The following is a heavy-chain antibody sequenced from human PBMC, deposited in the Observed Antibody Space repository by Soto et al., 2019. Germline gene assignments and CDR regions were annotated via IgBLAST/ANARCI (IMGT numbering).Heavy chain of an antibody. CDR3: ASRPIVVVPAATKYYFDY. CDR1: GGSFSGYY. V-gene: IGHV4-34*01. J-gene: IGHJ4*02. CDR2: INHSGST. D-gene: IGHD2-2*01. Sequence: SETLSLTCAVYGGSFSGYYWSWIRQPPGKGLEWIGEINHSGSTNYNPSLKSRVTISVDTSKNQFSLKLSSVTAADTAVYYCASRPIVVVPAATKYYFDYWGQGTLVTVS.